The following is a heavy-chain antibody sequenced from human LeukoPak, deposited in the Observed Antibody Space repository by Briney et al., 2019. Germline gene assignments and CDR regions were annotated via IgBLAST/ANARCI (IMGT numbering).Heavy chain of an antibody. Sequence: QPGGSLRLSCAASGFTFRTYAMTWVRQAPGKGLEWVSLISDSGDNTYYADSVKGRFTISRDNSKNTLSLQMNSLRAEDTAVYYCAKDVRVGGGGMDVWGQGTPVTVSS. J-gene: IGHJ6*02. CDR1: GFTFRTYA. V-gene: IGHV3-23*01. CDR2: ISDSGDNT. CDR3: AKDVRVGGGGMDV. D-gene: IGHD1-26*01.